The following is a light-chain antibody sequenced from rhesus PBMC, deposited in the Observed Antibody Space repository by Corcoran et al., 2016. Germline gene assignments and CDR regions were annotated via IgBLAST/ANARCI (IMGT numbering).Light chain of an antibody. Sequence: QVILTQSPATLSLSPGERATLSCRASQSVSSYLAWYQQRLGQSPRHLIYGAPTRATGVPHRFSSRGSGTDFTLTISSLEPVDVGLYHCYQHSSGYSFGQGTKLEIK. CDR1: QSVSSY. CDR3: YQHSSGYS. CDR2: GAP. J-gene: IGKJ2*01. V-gene: IGKV3-10*01.